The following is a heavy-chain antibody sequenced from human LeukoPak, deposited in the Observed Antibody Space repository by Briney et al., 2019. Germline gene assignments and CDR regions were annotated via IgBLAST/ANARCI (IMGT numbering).Heavy chain of an antibody. Sequence: SETLSLTCTVSGGSISSGSYYWSWIRQPAGKGLEWIGRIYTSGSTNYNPSLKSRVTISVDTSKNQFSLKLSSVTAADTAVYYCARRTGTSTSDGYYYYMDVWGKGTTVTVSS. CDR3: ARRTGTSTSDGYYYYMDV. V-gene: IGHV4-61*02. J-gene: IGHJ6*03. CDR1: GGSISSGSYY. CDR2: IYTSGST. D-gene: IGHD2-2*01.